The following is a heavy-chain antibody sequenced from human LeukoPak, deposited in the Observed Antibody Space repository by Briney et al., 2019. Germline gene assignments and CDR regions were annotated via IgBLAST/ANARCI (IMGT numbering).Heavy chain of an antibody. CDR3: ASGRDGYTYDAFDI. D-gene: IGHD5-24*01. Sequence: PSETLSLTCTVSGGSISNYYWNWIRQPPGKGLEWIGYISYSGSTNYNPSLKSRVTISVDTSKNQFSLKLSSVTAADTAVYYCASGRDGYTYDAFDIWGQGTMDRFSS. V-gene: IGHV4-59*01. J-gene: IGHJ3*02. CDR2: ISYSGST. CDR1: GGSISNYY.